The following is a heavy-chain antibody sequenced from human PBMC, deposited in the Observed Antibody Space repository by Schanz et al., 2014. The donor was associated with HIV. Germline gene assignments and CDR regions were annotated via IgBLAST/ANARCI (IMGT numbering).Heavy chain of an antibody. CDR3: AREREESIAYYYYGMDV. CDR1: GFTFSSYG. D-gene: IGHD1-26*01. J-gene: IGHJ6*02. V-gene: IGHV3-7*01. CDR2: IKQDESEK. Sequence: VQLVESGGGVVQPGRSLRLSCAASGFTFSSYGMHWVRQAPGKRLEWVANIKQDESEKYYADSVKGRFTISRDNSKNSLYLVIKSLRAEDTAVYYCAREREESIAYYYYGMDVWGQGTAVTVSS.